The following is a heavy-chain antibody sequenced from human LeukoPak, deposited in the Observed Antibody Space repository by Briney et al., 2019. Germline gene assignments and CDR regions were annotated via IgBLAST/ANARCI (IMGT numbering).Heavy chain of an antibody. CDR1: GDSISGKTYS. Sequence: SETLSLTCTVSGDSISGKTYSWGWVRQPPGKGLEWIGYMYYSENTYYNPSLKSRVTMSVDTSRIQFSLKLSSVTAADTAVYYCVRYRSGSNRFDYWGQGTLVTVSS. V-gene: IGHV4-39*01. J-gene: IGHJ4*02. D-gene: IGHD6-19*01. CDR2: MYYSENT. CDR3: VRYRSGSNRFDY.